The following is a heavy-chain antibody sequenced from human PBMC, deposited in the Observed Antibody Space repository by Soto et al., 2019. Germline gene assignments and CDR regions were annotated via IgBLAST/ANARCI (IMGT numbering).Heavy chain of an antibody. CDR2: MRSSGGDT. J-gene: IGHJ4*02. Sequence: GGSLRLSCAASGFTFSLCAMSWVRQAPGKGLEWVSSMRSSGGDTYYADSVRGRFTISRDNSKSTLYLQMNSLRDDETAIYYCAKKGSGNSHYFDYWGQGTQVTVSS. D-gene: IGHD6-19*01. CDR3: AKKGSGNSHYFDY. V-gene: IGHV3-23*01. CDR1: GFTFSLCA.